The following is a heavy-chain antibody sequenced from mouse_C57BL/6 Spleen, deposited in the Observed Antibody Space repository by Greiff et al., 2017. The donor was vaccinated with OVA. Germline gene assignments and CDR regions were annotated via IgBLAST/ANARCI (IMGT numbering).Heavy chain of an antibody. J-gene: IGHJ3*01. CDR2: ISSGGDYI. V-gene: IGHV5-9-1*02. Sequence: EVQRVESGEGLVKPGGSLKLSCAASGFTFSSYAMSWVRQTPEKRLEWVAYISSGGDYIYYADTVKGRFTISRDNARNTLYLQMSSLKSEDTAMYYCTREGANSWFAYWGQGTLVTVSA. CDR3: TREGANSWFAY. CDR1: GFTFSSYA. D-gene: IGHD3-1*01.